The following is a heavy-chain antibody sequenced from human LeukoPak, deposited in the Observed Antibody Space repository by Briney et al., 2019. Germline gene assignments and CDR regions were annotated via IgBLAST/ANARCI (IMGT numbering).Heavy chain of an antibody. Sequence: GESLRISCKGSGYSFTSYWISWVRQMPGKGLEWMGRIDPSDSYTNYSPSFQGHVTISADKSISTAYLQWSSLKASDTAMYYCARLNYYDSSGYLGAFDIWGQGTMVTVSS. CDR2: IDPSDSYT. CDR1: GYSFTSYW. CDR3: ARLNYYDSSGYLGAFDI. V-gene: IGHV5-10-1*01. J-gene: IGHJ3*02. D-gene: IGHD3-22*01.